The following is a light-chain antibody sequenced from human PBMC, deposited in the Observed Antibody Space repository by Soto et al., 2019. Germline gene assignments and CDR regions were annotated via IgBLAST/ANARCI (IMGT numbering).Light chain of an antibody. CDR2: EAS. CDR3: QQYNNWPS. Sequence: IQMTQSPNTLSASVGDSVAVTCRASENVNGHLAWYQQKPGKAPKLLIYEASILESGVPSRFSGSGFGTEFTLTINGLLPEDVVTYYCQQYNNWPSFGQGTKV. V-gene: IGKV1-5*03. CDR1: ENVNGH. J-gene: IGKJ1*01.